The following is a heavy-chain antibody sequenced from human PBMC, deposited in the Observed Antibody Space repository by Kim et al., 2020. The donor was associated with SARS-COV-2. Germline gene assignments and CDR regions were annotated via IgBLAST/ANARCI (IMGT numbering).Heavy chain of an antibody. CDR3: ARDLEDYGSGSAIDY. CDR2: ISSSSSYI. Sequence: GGSLRLSCAASGFTFSSYSMNWVRQAPGKGLEWVSSISSSSSYIYYADSVKGRFTISRDNAKNSLYLQMNSLRAEDTAVYYCARDLEDYGSGSAIDYWGQGTLVTVSS. V-gene: IGHV3-21*01. D-gene: IGHD3-10*01. J-gene: IGHJ4*02. CDR1: GFTFSSYS.